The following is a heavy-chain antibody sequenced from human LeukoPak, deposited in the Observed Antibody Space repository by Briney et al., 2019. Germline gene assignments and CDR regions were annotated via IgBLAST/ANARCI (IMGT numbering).Heavy chain of an antibody. Sequence: MSSETLSLTCTVSGGSISSGDYYWSWIRQPPGKGLEWIGYIYYSGSTYYNPSLKSRVTISVDTSKNQFSLKLSSVTAADTAVYYCASSEIRYFDWSPGDWFDPWGQGTLVTVSS. D-gene: IGHD3-9*01. CDR1: GGSISSGDYY. CDR3: ASSEIRYFDWSPGDWFDP. CDR2: IYYSGST. V-gene: IGHV4-30-4*08. J-gene: IGHJ5*02.